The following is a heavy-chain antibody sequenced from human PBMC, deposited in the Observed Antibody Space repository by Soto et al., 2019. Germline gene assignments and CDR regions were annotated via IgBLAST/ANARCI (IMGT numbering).Heavy chain of an antibody. CDR1: GGTFSRYT. CDR2: IIPVLGTV. J-gene: IGHJ6*02. V-gene: IGHV1-69*08. CDR3: ARGRWTSYYYYGTDV. Sequence: QVQLVQSEAEVKKPGSSVKVSCKASGGTFSRYTISWVRQAPGQGLEWMGKIIPVLGTVNYARRFQGRITITADKSTGTAYMELSSLTFEDTAVYYCARGRWTSYYYYGTDVWGQGTTVSVSS. D-gene: IGHD2-15*01.